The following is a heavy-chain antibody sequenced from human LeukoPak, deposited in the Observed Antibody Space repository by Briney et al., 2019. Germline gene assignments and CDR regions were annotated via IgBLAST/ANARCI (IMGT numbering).Heavy chain of an antibody. CDR1: GYTFTGYY. J-gene: IGHJ4*02. D-gene: IGHD6-13*01. CDR3: ARDRRAGTEFDY. Sequence: ASVKVSCKASGYTFTGYYMRWVRQAPGQGLEWMGWINPNSGGTNYAQKFQGRVTMTRDTSISTAYMELSRLRSDDTAVYYCARDRRAGTEFDYWGQGTLVTVSS. CDR2: INPNSGGT. V-gene: IGHV1-2*02.